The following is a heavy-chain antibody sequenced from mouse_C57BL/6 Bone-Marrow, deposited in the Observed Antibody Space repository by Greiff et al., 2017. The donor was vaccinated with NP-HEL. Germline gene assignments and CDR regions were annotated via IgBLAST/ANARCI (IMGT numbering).Heavy chain of an antibody. Sequence: QVQLKQPGTELVKPGASVKLSCKASGYTFTSYWMHWVKQRPGQGLEWIGNINPSNGGTKYNEKFKSKATLTVDKSSSTAYMQLSSLTSEDSAVDYCARGGGYYYAMDYWGQGTSVTVSS. CDR2: INPSNGGT. CDR1: GYTFTSYW. D-gene: IGHD1-1*02. J-gene: IGHJ4*01. CDR3: ARGGGYYYAMDY. V-gene: IGHV1-53*01.